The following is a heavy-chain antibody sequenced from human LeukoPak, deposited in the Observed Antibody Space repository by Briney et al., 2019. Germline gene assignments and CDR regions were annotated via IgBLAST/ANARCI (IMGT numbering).Heavy chain of an antibody. CDR2: IYYSGST. Sequence: SETLSLTCTVSGGSISSYYWSWIRQPPGKGLEWIGYIYYSGSTYYNPSLKSRVTISVDTSKNQFSLKLSSVTAADTAVYYCARYYYGSGSYYLDYWGQGTLVTVSS. CDR3: ARYYYGSGSYYLDY. J-gene: IGHJ4*02. D-gene: IGHD3-10*01. CDR1: GGSISSYY. V-gene: IGHV4-59*06.